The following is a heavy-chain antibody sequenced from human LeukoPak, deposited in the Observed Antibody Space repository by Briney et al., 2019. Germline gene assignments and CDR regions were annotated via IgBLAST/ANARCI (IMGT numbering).Heavy chain of an antibody. J-gene: IGHJ5*02. CDR3: ASHCTNGVCYSVPPYNWFDP. CDR1: GGTFSSYA. D-gene: IGHD2-8*01. V-gene: IGHV1-69*01. Sequence: RVASVKVSCKASGGTFSSYAISWVRQAPGQGLEWMGGIIPIFGTANYAQKFQGRVTITADESTSTAYMELSSLRSEDTAVYYCASHCTNGVCYSVPPYNWFDPWGQGTLVTVSS. CDR2: IIPIFGTA.